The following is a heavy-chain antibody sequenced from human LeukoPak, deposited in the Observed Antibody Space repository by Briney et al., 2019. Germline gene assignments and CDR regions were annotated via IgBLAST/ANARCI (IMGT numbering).Heavy chain of an antibody. D-gene: IGHD4-17*01. CDR3: ARRSQPEYGDYAFDY. CDR2: IYYSGST. V-gene: IGHV4-31*11. J-gene: IGHJ4*02. Sequence: SETLSLTCAVYGGSFSGYYWSWIRQHPGKGLEWIGYIYYSGSTYYNPSLKSRVTISVDTSKNQFSLKLSSVTAADTAVYYCARRSQPEYGDYAFDYWGQGTLVTVSS. CDR1: GGSFSGYY.